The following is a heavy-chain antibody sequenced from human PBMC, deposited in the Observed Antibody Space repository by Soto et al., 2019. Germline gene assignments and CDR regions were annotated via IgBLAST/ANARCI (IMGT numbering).Heavy chain of an antibody. CDR2: ISYDGGLQ. Sequence: QAQLVESGGGVVQPGRSLRLSCAASGFTFSSYGMHWVRQAPGTGLEWVAVISYDGGLQHYADSVKGRFTISRDNSKNTALLQMNSLRAEDTAVYYCVSDRGYGHASVPYSWGQGTLVSVSS. J-gene: IGHJ4*02. CDR3: VSDRGYGHASVPYS. D-gene: IGHD5-18*01. CDR1: GFTFSSYG. V-gene: IGHV3-30*03.